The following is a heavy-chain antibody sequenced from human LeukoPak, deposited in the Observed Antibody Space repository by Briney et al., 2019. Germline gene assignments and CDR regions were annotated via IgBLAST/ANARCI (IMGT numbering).Heavy chain of an antibody. J-gene: IGHJ6*02. D-gene: IGHD6-13*01. Sequence: ASVKVSCKASGYTFTSYGISWVRQAPGQGLEWMGWISAYNGNTNYAQKLQGRVTMTTDTSTSTAYMELRSLRSDDTAVYYCAREGSRYSRKKYGVDVWGQGTTVTVSS. CDR3: AREGSRYSRKKYGVDV. CDR1: GYTFTSYG. V-gene: IGHV1-18*01. CDR2: ISAYNGNT.